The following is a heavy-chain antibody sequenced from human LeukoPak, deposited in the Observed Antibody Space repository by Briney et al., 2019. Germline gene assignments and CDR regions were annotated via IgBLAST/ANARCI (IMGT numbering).Heavy chain of an antibody. J-gene: IGHJ4*02. CDR1: GHTFTSYG. Sequence: GASVKVSCKASGHTFTSYGISWVRQAPGQGLECMGWISAYNGNTNYAQKLQGRVTMTTDTSTSTAYMELRSLRSDDTAVYYCARGLSERFLEWSTREEEFDYWGQGTLVTVSS. D-gene: IGHD3-3*01. V-gene: IGHV1-18*01. CDR3: ARGLSERFLEWSTREEEFDY. CDR2: ISAYNGNT.